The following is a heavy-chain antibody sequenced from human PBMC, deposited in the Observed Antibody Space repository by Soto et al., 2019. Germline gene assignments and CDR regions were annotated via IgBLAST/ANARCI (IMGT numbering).Heavy chain of an antibody. Sequence: QVQLQESGPGLVKPSGTLSLTCAVSGGSISSGWWTWVRQPPGKGLEWIGEILYSGTTNYNSSLNSRVTISIDNSNKQFSLILSSVTAADTAVYYCSSRITDAPTWGQGTLVTVSS. CDR1: GGSISSGW. CDR3: SSRITDAPT. V-gene: IGHV4-4*02. CDR2: ILYSGTT. D-gene: IGHD2-2*01. J-gene: IGHJ5*02.